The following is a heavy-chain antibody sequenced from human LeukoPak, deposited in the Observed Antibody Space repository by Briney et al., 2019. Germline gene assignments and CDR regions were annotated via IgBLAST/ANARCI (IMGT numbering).Heavy chain of an antibody. CDR3: ARPTLPGATGFDY. V-gene: IGHV4-30-2*06. J-gene: IGHJ4*02. CDR1: GGSISSGGYY. D-gene: IGHD1-26*01. CDR2: IYHSGST. Sequence: PSETLSLTCTVSGGSISSGGYYWSWIRQSPGKGLEWIGYIYHSGSTYYNPSLKSRVTISVDRSKNQFSLKLSSVTAADTAVYYCARPTLPGATGFDYWGQGTLVTVSS.